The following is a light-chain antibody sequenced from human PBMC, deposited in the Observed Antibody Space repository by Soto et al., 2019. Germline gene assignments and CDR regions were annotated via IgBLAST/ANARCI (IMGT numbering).Light chain of an antibody. CDR3: QQSHSSPLS. V-gene: IGKV1-39*01. CDR2: TAS. Sequence: IQMTQSPSSLSASVGVRVTITCRASQSIVRNLNWYQQKPGKAPELLIYTASNLESGVPSRFSGSGSGTDFALTISSLQPEDSAVYYCQQSHSSPLSFGGGTKVDIK. J-gene: IGKJ4*01. CDR1: QSIVRN.